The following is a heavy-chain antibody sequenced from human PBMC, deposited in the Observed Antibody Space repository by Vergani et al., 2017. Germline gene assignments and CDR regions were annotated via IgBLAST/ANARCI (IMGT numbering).Heavy chain of an antibody. CDR2: ISGSGGST. D-gene: IGHD3-22*01. Sequence: EVQLVESGGGLVQPGGSLRLSCAASGFTFSSYAMSWVRQAPGKGLEWVSAISGSGGSTYYADSVKGRFTIARDNSKNTLYLQMNSLRAEDTAVYYCAVEVYYYDSSGKRAFDIWGQGTMVTVSS. J-gene: IGHJ3*02. V-gene: IGHV3-23*04. CDR1: GFTFSSYA. CDR3: AVEVYYYDSSGKRAFDI.